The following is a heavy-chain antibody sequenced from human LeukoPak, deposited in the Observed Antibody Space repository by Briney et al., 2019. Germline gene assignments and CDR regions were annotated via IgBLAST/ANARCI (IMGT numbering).Heavy chain of an antibody. D-gene: IGHD6-13*01. Sequence: PGGSLRLSCAASGFTFSSYGMSWVRQAPGKGLEWVSAISGSGGSTYYADSVKGRFTISRDNSKNTLYLQMNGLRAEDTAVYYCAKGRIAAAGTGWFDPWGQGTLVTVSS. CDR2: ISGSGGST. CDR1: GFTFSSYG. CDR3: AKGRIAAAGTGWFDP. V-gene: IGHV3-23*01. J-gene: IGHJ5*02.